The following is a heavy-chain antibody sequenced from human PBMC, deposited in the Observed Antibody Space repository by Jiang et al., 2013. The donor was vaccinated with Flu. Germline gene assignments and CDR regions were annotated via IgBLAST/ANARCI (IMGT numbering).Heavy chain of an antibody. V-gene: IGHV4-30-4*08. CDR3: ARAWPESDWLLYFDY. J-gene: IGHJ4*02. CDR1: GGSISSSSYY. CDR2: IYYSGST. D-gene: IGHD3-9*01. Sequence: GPGLVKPSETLSLTCTVSGGSISSSSYYWGWIRQPPGKGLEWIGYIYYSGSTYYNPSLKSRVTISVDTSKNQFSLKLSSVTAADTAVYYCARAWPESDWLLYFDYWGQGTLVTVSS.